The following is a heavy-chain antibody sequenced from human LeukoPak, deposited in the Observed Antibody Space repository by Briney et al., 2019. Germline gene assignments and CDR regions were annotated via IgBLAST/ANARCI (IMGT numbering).Heavy chain of an antibody. J-gene: IGHJ4*02. Sequence: SVKVSCKASGGTFSSYAISWVRQGPGQGLEWRGGIIPIFGTANYAQKFQGRVTITADESTSTAYMELSSLRSEDTAVYYCARIPYGSGSYSVGFDYWGQGTLVTVSS. CDR3: ARIPYGSGSYSVGFDY. CDR2: IIPIFGTA. D-gene: IGHD3-10*01. CDR1: GGTFSSYA. V-gene: IGHV1-69*01.